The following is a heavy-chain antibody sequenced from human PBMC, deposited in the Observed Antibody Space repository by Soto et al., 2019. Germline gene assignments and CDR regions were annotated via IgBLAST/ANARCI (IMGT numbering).Heavy chain of an antibody. CDR3: ARISGIDY. J-gene: IGHJ4*02. CDR1: GGSFSGYY. Sequence: SETLSLTCAVYGGSFSGYYWSWIRQHPGKGLEWIGEINHSGSTNYNPSLKSRVTISVDTSKYQFSLKLSSVTAADTAVYYCARISGIDYWGQGTLVTVSS. V-gene: IGHV4-34*01. CDR2: INHSGST. D-gene: IGHD6-25*01.